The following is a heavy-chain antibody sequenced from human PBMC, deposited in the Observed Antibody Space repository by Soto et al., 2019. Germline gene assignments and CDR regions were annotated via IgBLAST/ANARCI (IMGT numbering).Heavy chain of an antibody. D-gene: IGHD2-15*01. CDR2: INSDGSST. J-gene: IGHJ4*02. CDR3: VRTSLVVAAATREDY. V-gene: IGHV3-74*01. CDR1: GFTFSSYS. Sequence: GGSMKLLCAASGFTFSSYSMHWVRQAPGKGLVWVSRINSDGSSTSYADSAKGRFTISRDNAKNTLYLQMNRLRAEDTAVYYCVRTSLVVAAATREDYWGQGTMVTVSS.